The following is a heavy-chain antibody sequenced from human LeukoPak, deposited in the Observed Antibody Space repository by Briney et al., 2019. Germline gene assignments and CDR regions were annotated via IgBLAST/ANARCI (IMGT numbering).Heavy chain of an antibody. D-gene: IGHD4-17*01. J-gene: IGHJ5*02. CDR3: VSTLTRGANWFDP. V-gene: IGHV3-74*01. CDR2: INSDGSIT. CDR1: GFTFSSYW. Sequence: PGGSLRLSCAASGFTFSSYWMHWVRQAPGKGLVWVSRINSDGSITTYADSVKGRFTISRGNAKNTLYLQMNSLRAEDTAVYYCVSTLTRGANWFDPRGQGTLVTVSS.